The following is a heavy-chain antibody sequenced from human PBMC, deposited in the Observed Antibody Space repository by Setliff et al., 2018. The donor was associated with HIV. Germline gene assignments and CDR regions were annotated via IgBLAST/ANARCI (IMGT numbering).Heavy chain of an antibody. V-gene: IGHV3-33*06. CDR2: VWYDGSNK. Sequence: HPGGSLRLSCVASGFAFSSYGMHWVRQAPGKGLEWVAVVWYDGSNKYYADSVKGRFTISRDNSNNTLYLQMNSLRAEDTAVYYCAKDHSSGSYYYYGMDVWGQGTTVTVSS. J-gene: IGHJ6*02. CDR1: GFAFSSYG. D-gene: IGHD6-19*01. CDR3: AKDHSSGSYYYYGMDV.